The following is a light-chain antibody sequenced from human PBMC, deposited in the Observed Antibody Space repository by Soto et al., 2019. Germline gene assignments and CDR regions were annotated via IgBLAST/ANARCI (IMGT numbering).Light chain of an antibody. V-gene: IGKV1-39*01. Sequence: DIQMTQSPYSLSASVGDRVTITCRASQSISSYVNWYQQKPGKAPRLLISAASTLQSGVPSRFSGGASGTDFTLTIRSLQPEDFATYYCQQSFKAPLAFGQGTRLEIE. CDR2: AAS. J-gene: IGKJ5*01. CDR1: QSISSY. CDR3: QQSFKAPLA.